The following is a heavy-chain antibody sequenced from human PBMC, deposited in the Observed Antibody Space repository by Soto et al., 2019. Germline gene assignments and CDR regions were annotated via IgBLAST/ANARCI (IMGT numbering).Heavy chain of an antibody. V-gene: IGHV1-18*01. Sequence: QVHLVQSGAEVMQPGASVKVSCKASGYNFTAFGIAWVRQAPGQGLEWVGWISTYIGRTGYAQNLQARVTLTTDRSTSTAYMELRSLRSDDTAVYFCGRDRKTYGSGWYELDSWGQGTAVTVSS. D-gene: IGHD6-19*01. CDR1: GYNFTAFG. J-gene: IGHJ4*02. CDR2: ISTYIGRT. CDR3: GRDRKTYGSGWYELDS.